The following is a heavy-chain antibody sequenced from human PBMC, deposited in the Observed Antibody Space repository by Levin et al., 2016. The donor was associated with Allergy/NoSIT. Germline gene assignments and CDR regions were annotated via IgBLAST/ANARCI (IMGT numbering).Heavy chain of an antibody. Sequence: GGSLRLSCAASGFTFGSYALNWVRQAAGKGLEWVSIITGSGGTTYYADFAKGRFTISRDNSQNILYLQMTSLRADDTAVYYCAKDRPSLVRDLRSFYYYGLDVWGQGTTVTISS. CDR2: ITGSGGTT. V-gene: IGHV3-23*01. CDR3: AKDRPSLVRDLRSFYYYGLDV. D-gene: IGHD3-10*01. CDR1: GFTFGSYA. J-gene: IGHJ6*02.